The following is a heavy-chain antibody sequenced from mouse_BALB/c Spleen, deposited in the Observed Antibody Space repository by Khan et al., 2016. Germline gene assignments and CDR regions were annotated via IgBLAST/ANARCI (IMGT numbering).Heavy chain of an antibody. CDR1: GYTFTSYY. CDR3: TSTPYYGSSVDY. CDR2: INPSNGGT. J-gene: IGHJ2*01. V-gene: IGHV1S81*02. Sequence: QVQLQQSGAELVKPGASVKLSCKASGYTFTSYYMYWVKQRPGQGLEWIGEINPSNGGTNFNEKFKSKATLTVDKSSSTAYMQLSSLTSEDSAVYYCTSTPYYGSSVDYWGQGTTLTVSS. D-gene: IGHD1-1*01.